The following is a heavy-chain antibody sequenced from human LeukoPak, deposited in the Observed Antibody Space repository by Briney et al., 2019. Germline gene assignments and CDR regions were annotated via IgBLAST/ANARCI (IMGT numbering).Heavy chain of an antibody. J-gene: IGHJ4*02. V-gene: IGHV4-61*02. CDR2: IYTSGST. CDR3: ARGFGVDSSGWYGGFDY. CDR1: GGPISSGSYY. Sequence: PSETLSLTCTVSGGPISSGSYYWSWIRQPAGKGLEWIGRIYTSGSTNYNPSLKSRVTISVDTSKNQFSLKLSSVTAADTAVYYCARGFGVDSSGWYGGFDYWGQGTLVTVSS. D-gene: IGHD6-19*01.